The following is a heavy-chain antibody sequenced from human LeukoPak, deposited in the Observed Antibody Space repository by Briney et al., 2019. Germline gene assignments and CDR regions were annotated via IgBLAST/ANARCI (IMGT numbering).Heavy chain of an antibody. V-gene: IGHV4-59*01. CDR3: ARGYYYYYMDV. Sequence: SETLSLTCTVSGGSISSYYWSWIRQPPGKGLEWIGYTYYSGSTNYNPSLKSRVTISVDTSKNQFSLKLSSVTAADTAVYYCARGYYYYYMDVWGKGTTVTVSS. CDR1: GGSISSYY. CDR2: TYYSGST. J-gene: IGHJ6*03.